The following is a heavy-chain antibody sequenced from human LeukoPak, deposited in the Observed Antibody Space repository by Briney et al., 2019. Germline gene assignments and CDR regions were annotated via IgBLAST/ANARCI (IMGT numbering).Heavy chain of an antibody. V-gene: IGHV4-61*02. CDR3: ARAEYYGSDPYYYYYYYMDV. CDR1: GGSISSGSYY. CDR2: IYTSGST. Sequence: SETLSLTYTVSGGSISSGSYYWSWIRQPAGKGLEWIGRIYTSGSTNYNPSLKSRVTISVDTSKNQFSLKLSTVTAADTAVYYCARAEYYGSDPYYYYYYYMDVWGKGTTVTVSS. J-gene: IGHJ6*03. D-gene: IGHD3-10*01.